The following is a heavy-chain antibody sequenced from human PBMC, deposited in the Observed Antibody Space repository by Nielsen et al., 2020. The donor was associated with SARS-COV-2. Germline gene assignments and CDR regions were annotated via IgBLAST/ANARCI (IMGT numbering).Heavy chain of an antibody. CDR2: ISGGGGST. Sequence: GESLKISCAASGFTFSNCAMTWVRQAPGKGLEWVSAISGGGGSTYYPDSVKGRFIISRDNSKNTLYLQMHGLRAEDTAVYYCARDGRIGYGVYLDHWGQGTPVTVSS. V-gene: IGHV3-23*01. CDR3: ARDGRIGYGVYLDH. D-gene: IGHD5-12*01. J-gene: IGHJ4*02. CDR1: GFTFSNCA.